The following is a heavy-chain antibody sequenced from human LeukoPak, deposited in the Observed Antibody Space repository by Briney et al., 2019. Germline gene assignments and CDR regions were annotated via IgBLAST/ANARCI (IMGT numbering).Heavy chain of an antibody. CDR1: GGSISSNSYY. Sequence: SETLSLTCTVSGGSISSNSYYWGWIRQPPGKGLEWIGYISYIGSTNYSPSLKSRVTISIDTTKHQFSLKLSSVTAADTAVYYCARDLVTVTKGFDIWGQGTMVSVSS. J-gene: IGHJ3*02. CDR3: ARDLVTVTKGFDI. D-gene: IGHD4-17*01. V-gene: IGHV4-61*01. CDR2: ISYIGST.